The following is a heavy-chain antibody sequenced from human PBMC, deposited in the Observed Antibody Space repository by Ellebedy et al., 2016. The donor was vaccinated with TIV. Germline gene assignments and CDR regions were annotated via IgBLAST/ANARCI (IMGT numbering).Heavy chain of an antibody. J-gene: IGHJ4*02. CDR3: ARVWFYKDSSGYDSGYYGFEY. CDR1: GYTFTSYG. V-gene: IGHV1-18*04. CDR2: TSGYNGGT. D-gene: IGHD3-22*01. Sequence: AASVKVSCTASGYTFTSYGLSWVRQAPGQGLEWMGWTSGYNGGTKYGHKLKGRVTMTTDTSTRTAYMELRNLRSDDTAVYYCARVWFYKDSSGYDSGYYGFEYWGQGTLVTVSS.